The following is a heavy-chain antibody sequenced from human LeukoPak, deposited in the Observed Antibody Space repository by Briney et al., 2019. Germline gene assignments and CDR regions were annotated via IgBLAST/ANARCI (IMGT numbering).Heavy chain of an antibody. CDR3: AKQYSTSNSPPFDY. D-gene: IGHD6-6*01. Sequence: GRSLRLACAAAGFTVSNYAIGWGRQAPGEGRELVSHISGSGGSTYYADSVKGPLTISRDNSKNTRYLQLSSLRAEDPAVYYCAKQYSTSNSPPFDYWGQGTLVTVSS. V-gene: IGHV3-23*01. CDR1: GFTVSNYA. CDR2: ISGSGGST. J-gene: IGHJ4*02.